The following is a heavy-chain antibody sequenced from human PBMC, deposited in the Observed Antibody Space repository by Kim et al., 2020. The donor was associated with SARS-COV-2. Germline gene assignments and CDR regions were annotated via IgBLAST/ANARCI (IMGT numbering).Heavy chain of an antibody. CDR1: GGSFSGYY. CDR3: ARGPSQYSSSWHGYNWFDP. Sequence: SETLSLTCAVYGGSFSGYYWSWIRQPPGKGLEWIGEINHSGSTNYNPSLKSRVTISVDTSKNQFSLKLSSVTAADTAVYYCARGPSQYSSSWHGYNWFDPWGQGTLVTVSS. V-gene: IGHV4-34*01. J-gene: IGHJ5*02. CDR2: INHSGST. D-gene: IGHD6-13*01.